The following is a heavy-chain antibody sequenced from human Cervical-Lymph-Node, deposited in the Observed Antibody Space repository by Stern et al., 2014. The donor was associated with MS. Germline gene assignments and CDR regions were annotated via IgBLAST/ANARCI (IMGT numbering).Heavy chain of an antibody. V-gene: IGHV3-13*01. CDR1: GFTFSSYD. CDR2: IGTAGDT. J-gene: IGHJ2*01. CDR3: ARDRGDGLFDL. Sequence: EVQLEESGGGLVQPGGSLRLSCAASGFTFSSYDMHWVRQATGKGLEWVSAIGTAGDTYYPGSVKGRFTISRENAKNSLYLQMNSLRAGDTAVYYCARDRGDGLFDLWGRGTLVTVPS. D-gene: IGHD5-24*01.